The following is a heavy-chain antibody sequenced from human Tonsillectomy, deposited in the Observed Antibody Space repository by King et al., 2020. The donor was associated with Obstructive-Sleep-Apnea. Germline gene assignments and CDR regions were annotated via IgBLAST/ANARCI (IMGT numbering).Heavy chain of an antibody. Sequence: VQLVESGGGLVKPGGSLRLSCAASGFNFNTYSMNWVRQAPGKGLEWVSSISSSSSYIYYADSVKGRFTISRDNAKNSLYLQINSLRAKDTAGYYCARGDYDVLTGYYTVEPYYYYYGMDVWGQGTTVTVSS. J-gene: IGHJ6*02. CDR3: ARGDYDVLTGYYTVEPYYYYYGMDV. D-gene: IGHD3-9*01. CDR2: ISSSSSYI. CDR1: GFNFNTYS. V-gene: IGHV3-21*01.